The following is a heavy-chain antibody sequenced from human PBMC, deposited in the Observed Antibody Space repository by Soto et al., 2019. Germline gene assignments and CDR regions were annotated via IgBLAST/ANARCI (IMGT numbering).Heavy chain of an antibody. D-gene: IGHD3-3*01. J-gene: IGHJ4*02. CDR1: ADSFSSYG. V-gene: IGHV1-69*01. Sequence: QVQLVQSGAEVKEPGSAVKVSCKAPADSFSSYGISWVRQAPGQGLEWMGGIIPIFGTTNYAEKFQGRVTITADESTKTAYMELISLRSEETGLSYCARVFPDGWVEPGVVRGYLDTWGRGTLVTVSS. CDR2: IIPIFGTT. CDR3: ARVFPDGWVEPGVVRGYLDT.